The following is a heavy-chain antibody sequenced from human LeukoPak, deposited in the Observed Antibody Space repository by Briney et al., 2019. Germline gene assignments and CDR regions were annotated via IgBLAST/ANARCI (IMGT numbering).Heavy chain of an antibody. CDR3: ARGRMRWLQFFDY. CDR2: IYYSGST. CDR1: GGSISSSSYY. V-gene: IGHV4-61*05. D-gene: IGHD5-24*01. J-gene: IGHJ4*02. Sequence: SETLSLTCTVSGGSISSSSYYWGWIRQPPGKGLEWIGYIYYSGSTNYNPSLKSRVTISVDTSKNQFSLKLSSVTAADTAVYYCARGRMRWLQFFDYWGQGTLVTVSS.